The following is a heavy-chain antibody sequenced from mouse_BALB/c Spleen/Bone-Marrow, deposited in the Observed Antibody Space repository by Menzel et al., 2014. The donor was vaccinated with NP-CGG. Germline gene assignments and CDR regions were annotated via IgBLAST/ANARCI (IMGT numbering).Heavy chain of an antibody. V-gene: IGHV14-3*02. Sequence: VQLQQSGAELVKPGASVKLSCTAPGFNIKDTYMHWVKQRPEQGLEWIGRIDPANGNTKYDPKFQGKATITADTSSNTAYLQLSSLTSEDTAVYYCARYDYGWYFYVWGAGTTVTVSS. D-gene: IGHD1-1*01. CDR3: ARYDYGWYFYV. CDR1: GFNIKDTY. J-gene: IGHJ1*01. CDR2: IDPANGNT.